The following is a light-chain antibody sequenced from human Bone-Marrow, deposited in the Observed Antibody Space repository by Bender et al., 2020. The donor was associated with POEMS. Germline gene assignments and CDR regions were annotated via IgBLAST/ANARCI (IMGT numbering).Light chain of an antibody. CDR1: SSDTGDHHY. CDR2: EYI. CDR3: SSYTSEPNLT. Sequence: QSALTQPASVSGSPGQSITISCTGVSSDTGDHHYVSWYQQYPGRGPKLMIYEYIERPSGAPALFSGPKSGNTASLAISGPQAQDEAYYFFSSYTSEPNLTFRGGTKLTVL. J-gene: IGLJ2*01. V-gene: IGLV2-14*01.